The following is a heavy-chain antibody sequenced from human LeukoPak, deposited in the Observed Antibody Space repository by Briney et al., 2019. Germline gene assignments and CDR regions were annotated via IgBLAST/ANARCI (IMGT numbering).Heavy chain of an antibody. D-gene: IGHD2-21*02. CDR2: IYYSGST. CDR3: ASLPVVTAIVSHFQH. Sequence: PSETLSLTCTVSGGSISSYYWSWIRQPPGKGLEWIGYIYYSGSTNYNPSLKSRVTISVDTSKNQFSLKLSSVTAADTAVYYCASLPVVTAIVSHFQHWGQGTLVTVSS. V-gene: IGHV4-59*01. CDR1: GGSISSYY. J-gene: IGHJ1*01.